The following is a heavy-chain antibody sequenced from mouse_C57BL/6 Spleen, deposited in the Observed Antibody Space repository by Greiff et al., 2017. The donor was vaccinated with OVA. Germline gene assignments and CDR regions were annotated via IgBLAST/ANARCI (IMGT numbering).Heavy chain of an antibody. CDR1: GFSFNTYA. CDR2: IRSKSNNYAT. V-gene: IGHV10-1*01. J-gene: IGHJ2*01. Sequence: EVKLVESGGGLVQPKGSLKLSCAASGFSFNTYAMNWVRQAPGKGLEWVARIRSKSNNYATYYADSVKDRFTISRDDSESMLYLQMNNLKTEDTAMYYCVRHGDYDGFDYWGQGTTLTVSS. CDR3: VRHGDYDGFDY. D-gene: IGHD2-3*01.